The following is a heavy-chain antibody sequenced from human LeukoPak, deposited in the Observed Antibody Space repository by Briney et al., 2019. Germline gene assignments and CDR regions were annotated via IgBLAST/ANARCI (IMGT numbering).Heavy chain of an antibody. CDR1: GGSISSSSYY. J-gene: IGHJ6*02. V-gene: IGHV4-39*07. CDR3: ARDRAYRGMDV. CDR2: IYYSGST. Sequence: SETLSLACTVSGGSISSSSYYWGWIRQPPGKGLEWIGSIYYSGSTYYNPSLKSRVTISVDTSKNQFSLKLSSVTAADTAVYYCARDRAYRGMDVWGQGTTVTVPS. D-gene: IGHD3-10*01.